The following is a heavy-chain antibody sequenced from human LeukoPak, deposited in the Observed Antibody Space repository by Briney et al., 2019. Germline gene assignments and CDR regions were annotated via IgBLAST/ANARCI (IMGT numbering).Heavy chain of an antibody. Sequence: GGSLRLSCAASGFTFSDYYMSWIRQAPGKGLEWVSYISSSGSTIYYADSVKGRFTISRDNAKNSLYLQMNSLRAEDTAVYYCARSRDYGGNSEAFDIWGQGTMVTVSS. CDR3: ARSRDYGGNSEAFDI. V-gene: IGHV3-11*01. CDR1: GFTFSDYY. CDR2: ISSSGSTI. D-gene: IGHD4-23*01. J-gene: IGHJ3*02.